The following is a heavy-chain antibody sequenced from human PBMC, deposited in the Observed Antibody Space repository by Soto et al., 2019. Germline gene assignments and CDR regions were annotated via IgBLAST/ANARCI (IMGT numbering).Heavy chain of an antibody. CDR3: AKEGSASGWCWES. CDR1: GFTFSVSA. D-gene: IGHD6-19*01. J-gene: IGHJ1*01. V-gene: IGHV3-23*01. Sequence: PGGSLRLSCAASGFTFSVSAMSWVRQAPGKGLEHVASITRSGSEAFYGDSVRGRFSMSRDNSKNMLILEMNSLRVEDTARYYCAKEGSASGWCWESWGQGALVTVSS. CDR2: ITRSGSEA.